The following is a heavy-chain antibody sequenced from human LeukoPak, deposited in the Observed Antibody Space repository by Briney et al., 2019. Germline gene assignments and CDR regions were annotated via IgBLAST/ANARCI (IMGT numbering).Heavy chain of an antibody. CDR2: ISSSGSTI. CDR1: GFTFSSYE. D-gene: IGHD3-10*01. CDR3: AKRCGELDY. Sequence: PGGSLRLSCAASGFTFSSYEMNWVRQAPGKGLEWVSYISSSGSTIYYADSVKGRFTISRDNSKNTLYLQMNSLRAEDTAVYYCAKRCGELDYWGQGTLVTVSS. V-gene: IGHV3-48*03. J-gene: IGHJ4*02.